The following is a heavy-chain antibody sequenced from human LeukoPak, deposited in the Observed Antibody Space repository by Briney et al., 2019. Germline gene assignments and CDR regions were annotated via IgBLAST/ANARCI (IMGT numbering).Heavy chain of an antibody. CDR1: GFTFDDYA. D-gene: IGHD1-26*01. Sequence: GGSLRLSCAASGFTFDDYAMHWVRQAPGKGLEWVSGISWNSGSIGYADSVKGRFTISRDNAKNSLYLQMNSLRAEDTALYYCAKVRFVGPYLYYFDYWGQGTLVTVSS. V-gene: IGHV3-9*01. CDR3: AKVRFVGPYLYYFDY. CDR2: ISWNSGSI. J-gene: IGHJ4*02.